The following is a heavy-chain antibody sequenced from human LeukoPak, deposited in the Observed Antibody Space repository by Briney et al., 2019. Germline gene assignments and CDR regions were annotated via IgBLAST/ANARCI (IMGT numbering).Heavy chain of an antibody. CDR3: AKDRARGATAYYFDY. V-gene: IGHV3-23*01. D-gene: IGHD5-12*01. CDR1: GFTFSSYA. CDR2: ISGGGGST. J-gene: IGHJ4*02. Sequence: GGSLRLSCAASGFTFSSYAMSWVRQAPGKGLEWVSAISGGGGSTYYADSVKGRFTISRDNSKNTLYLQMNSLRAEDTAVYYCAKDRARGATAYYFDYWGQGTLVTVSS.